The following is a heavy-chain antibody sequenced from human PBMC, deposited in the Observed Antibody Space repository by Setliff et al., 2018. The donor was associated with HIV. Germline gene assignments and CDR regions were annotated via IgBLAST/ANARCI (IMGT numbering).Heavy chain of an antibody. D-gene: IGHD2-2*01. CDR3: ARGMQYQLLRNWYFDL. CDR1: GYAISSSGYY. Sequence: SETLSLTCAVSGYAISSSGYYWGWIRQPPGKGLEWIGSIYHSGSTNYNPSLKSRVTISVDKSKNQFSLNLSSVTAADTAVYYCARGMQYQLLRNWYFDLWGRGTLVTVSS. J-gene: IGHJ2*01. V-gene: IGHV4-38-2*01. CDR2: IYHSGST.